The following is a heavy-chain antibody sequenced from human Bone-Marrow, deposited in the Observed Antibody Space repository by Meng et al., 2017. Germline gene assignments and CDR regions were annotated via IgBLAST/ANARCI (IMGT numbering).Heavy chain of an antibody. J-gene: IGHJ3*02. CDR2: IYTSGST. Sequence: SETLSLTCTVSGGSISSYYWSWIRQPAGKGLEWIGRIYTSGSTNYNPSLKSRATMSVDTSKNQFSLKLSSVTAADTAVYYCARVGAGYNYLGAFDIWGQGTMVTVSS. V-gene: IGHV4-4*07. D-gene: IGHD5-24*01. CDR1: GGSISSYY. CDR3: ARVGAGYNYLGAFDI.